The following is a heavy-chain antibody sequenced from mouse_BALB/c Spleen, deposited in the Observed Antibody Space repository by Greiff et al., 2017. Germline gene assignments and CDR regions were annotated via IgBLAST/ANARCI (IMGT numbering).Heavy chain of an antibody. Sequence: EVMLVESGPGLVKPSQSLSLTCTVTGYSITSDYAWNWIRQFPGNKLEWMGYISYSGSTSYNPSLKSRISITRDTSKNQFFLQLNSVTTEDTATYYCARSYYGYNYFDYWGQGTTLTVSS. CDR1: GYSITSDYA. CDR3: ARSYYGYNYFDY. J-gene: IGHJ2*01. D-gene: IGHD1-2*01. CDR2: ISYSGST. V-gene: IGHV3-2*02.